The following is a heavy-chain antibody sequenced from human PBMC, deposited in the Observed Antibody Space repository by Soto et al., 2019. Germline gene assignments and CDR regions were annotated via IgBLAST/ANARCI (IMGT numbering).Heavy chain of an antibody. CDR1: GDTFSRSI. J-gene: IGHJ4*02. Sequence: QVQLVQSGAEIKNRGSSVKVSCKASGDTFSRSIISWVRQAPGQRLEWMGRIIPVLGVENHAQNFQGRVTVTAAKSTSTAYLELSSLKSEDTAIYYGATSTAGVYVFHDWGQGTLVTVSS. CDR2: IIPVLGVE. D-gene: IGHD2-8*01. V-gene: IGHV1-69*02. CDR3: ATSTAGVYVFHD.